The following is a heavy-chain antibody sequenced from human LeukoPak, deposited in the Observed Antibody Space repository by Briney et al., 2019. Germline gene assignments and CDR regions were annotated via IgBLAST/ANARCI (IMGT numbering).Heavy chain of an antibody. CDR3: ARESGGYSSSWSLFDYYYYMDV. Sequence: GGSLRLSCAASGFTFINYTMNWVRQAPGKGLEWVSSISSSSSYIYYADSVKGRFTISRDNAKNSLYLQMNSLRAEDTAVYYCARESGGYSSSWSLFDYYYYMDVWGKGTTVTVSS. CDR2: ISSSSSYI. CDR1: GFTFINYT. J-gene: IGHJ6*03. D-gene: IGHD6-13*01. V-gene: IGHV3-21*01.